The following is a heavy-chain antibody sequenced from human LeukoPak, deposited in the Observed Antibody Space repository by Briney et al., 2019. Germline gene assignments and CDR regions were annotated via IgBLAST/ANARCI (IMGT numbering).Heavy chain of an antibody. CDR3: ARGAYYYDSSGYYFSVTYYYMDV. Sequence: SETLSLTCTVYGGSFSGYYWSWIRQPPGKGLEWIGEINHSGSTNCNPSLKSRVTISVDTSKNQFSLKLSSVTAADTAVYYCARGAYYYDSSGYYFSVTYYYMDVWGKGTTVTVSS. CDR2: INHSGST. CDR1: GGSFSGYY. D-gene: IGHD3-22*01. V-gene: IGHV4-34*01. J-gene: IGHJ6*03.